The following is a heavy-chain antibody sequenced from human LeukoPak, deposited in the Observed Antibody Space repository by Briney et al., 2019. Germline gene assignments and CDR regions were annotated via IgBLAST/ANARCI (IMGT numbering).Heavy chain of an antibody. CDR2: INPNSGGT. CDR1: GYTFTGYF. Sequence: ASVKVSCKASGYTFTGYFMHWVRQAPGQGLEWMGWINPNSGGTNYAQKFQGWVTMTRDTFISTAYMELSRLRSDDTAVYYCARAGGYYYDSSGYTLPDAFDIWGQGTMVTVSS. V-gene: IGHV1-2*04. CDR3: ARAGGYYYDSSGYTLPDAFDI. J-gene: IGHJ3*02. D-gene: IGHD3-22*01.